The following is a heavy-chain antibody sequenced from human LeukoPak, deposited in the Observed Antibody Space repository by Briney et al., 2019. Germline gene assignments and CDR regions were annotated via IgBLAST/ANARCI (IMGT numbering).Heavy chain of an antibody. CDR2: INHSGST. J-gene: IGHJ3*02. CDR3: ARGLRVTAGAFDI. D-gene: IGHD2-21*02. Sequence: PSETLSLTCAVYGGSFSGYYWSWIRQPPGKGLEWIGEINHSGSTNYNPSLKSRVTISVDTSNNQFSLKLSTVAAADTAVYYCARGLRVTAGAFDIWGQGTMVTVSS. CDR1: GGSFSGYY. V-gene: IGHV4-34*01.